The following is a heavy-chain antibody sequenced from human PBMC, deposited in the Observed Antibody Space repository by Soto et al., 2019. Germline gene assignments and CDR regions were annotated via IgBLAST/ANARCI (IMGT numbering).Heavy chain of an antibody. V-gene: IGHV3-7*04. Sequence: EVQLVESGGGLVQPGGSLRLSCAASGFTFNSYWMTWVRQAPGKRLEWVANIKQDGSEKYYVDSVKGRFTISRDNAKNSLYLQMNSLRAEDTAVYCCARGWGLDPWGQGTLVTVSS. CDR2: IKQDGSEK. CDR3: ARGWGLDP. J-gene: IGHJ5*02. CDR1: GFTFNSYW. D-gene: IGHD1-26*01.